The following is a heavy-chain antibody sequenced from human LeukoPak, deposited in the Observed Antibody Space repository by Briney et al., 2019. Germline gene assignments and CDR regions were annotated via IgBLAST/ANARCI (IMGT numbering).Heavy chain of an antibody. J-gene: IGHJ5*02. V-gene: IGHV4-30-4*02. CDR2: IYYSGST. CDR3: ARDPLGGEFDP. D-gene: IGHD7-27*01. CDR1: GGSISSGDYY. Sequence: PSETLSLTCTVSGGSISSGDYYWSWIRQPPGKGLEWIGYIYYSGSTYYNPSLKSRVTISVDTSKNQFSLKLSSVTAADTAVYYCARDPLGGEFDPWGQGTLVTVSS.